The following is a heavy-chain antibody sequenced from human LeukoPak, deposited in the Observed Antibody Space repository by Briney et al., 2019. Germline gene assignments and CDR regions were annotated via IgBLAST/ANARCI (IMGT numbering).Heavy chain of an antibody. D-gene: IGHD6-19*01. CDR1: GFTFSSQN. Sequence: GGSLRLSCAASGFTFSSQNMNWARQAPGKGLEWVAYISTSGDSTKYADSVEGQFTISRDNAENSLYLLMNSLRVEDTAVYYCVKNGWLDYWGQGILVTVSS. V-gene: IGHV3-21*06. J-gene: IGHJ4*02. CDR2: ISTSGDST. CDR3: VKNGWLDY.